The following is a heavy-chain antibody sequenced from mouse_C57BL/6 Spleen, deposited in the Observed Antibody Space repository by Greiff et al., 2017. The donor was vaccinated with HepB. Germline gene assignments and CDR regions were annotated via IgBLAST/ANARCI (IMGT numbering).Heavy chain of an antibody. CDR1: GFTFSNYW. V-gene: IGHV6-3*01. Sequence: EVMLVESGGGLVQPGGSMKLSCVASGFTFSNYWMNWVRQSPEKGLEWVAQIRLKSDNYATHYAESVKGRFTISRDDSKSSVYLQMNNLRAEDTGIYYCTKGYYGFAYWGQGTLVTVSA. CDR2: IRLKSDNYAT. J-gene: IGHJ3*01. D-gene: IGHD2-3*01. CDR3: TKGYYGFAY.